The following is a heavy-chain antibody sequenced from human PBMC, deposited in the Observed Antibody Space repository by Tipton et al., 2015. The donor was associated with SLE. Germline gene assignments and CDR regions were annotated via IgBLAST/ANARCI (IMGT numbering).Heavy chain of an antibody. J-gene: IGHJ6*04. CDR1: GFTFSSYS. V-gene: IGHV3-21*01. CDR2: ISSSSSYI. CDR3: ARDAGPSALDV. Sequence: SLRLSCAASGFTFSSYSMNWVRQAPGKGLEWVSSISSSSSYIYYADSVKGRFTISRDNAKNSLYLQMNSLRAGDTAVYYCARDAGPSALDVWGKGTTVTVSS.